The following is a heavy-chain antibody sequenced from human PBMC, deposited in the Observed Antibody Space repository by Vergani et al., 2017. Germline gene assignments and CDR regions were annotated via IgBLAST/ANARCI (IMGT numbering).Heavy chain of an antibody. CDR2: IFSNDEK. Sequence: QVTLKESGPVLVKPTETLTLTCTVSGFSLSNARMGVSWIRQPPGKALEWLAHIFSNDEKSYNTSLNSRRTISKDTSKSQVVLTMTNMDPVDTATYYCARRKAPERGYSYEGWFDPWGQGTLVTVSS. CDR1: GFSLSNARMG. J-gene: IGHJ5*02. CDR3: ARRKAPERGYSYEGWFDP. D-gene: IGHD5-18*01. V-gene: IGHV2-26*01.